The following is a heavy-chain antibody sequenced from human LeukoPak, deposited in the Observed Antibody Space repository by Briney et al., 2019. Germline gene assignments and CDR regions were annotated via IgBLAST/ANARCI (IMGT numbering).Heavy chain of an antibody. Sequence: GGTLRLSCAASGFTFSSYGMSWVRQAPGKGLEWVSAISGSGGSTYYADSVKGRFTISRDNSMNTLYLQMNSLRAEDTAVYYCAKATQLWLNDYWGQGTLVTVSS. CDR1: GFTFSSYG. V-gene: IGHV3-23*01. CDR2: ISGSGGST. D-gene: IGHD5-18*01. CDR3: AKATQLWLNDY. J-gene: IGHJ4*02.